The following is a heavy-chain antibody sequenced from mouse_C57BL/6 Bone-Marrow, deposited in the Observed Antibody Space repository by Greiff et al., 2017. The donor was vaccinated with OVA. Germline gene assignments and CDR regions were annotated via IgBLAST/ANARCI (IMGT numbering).Heavy chain of an antibody. CDR2: IDPSDSYT. D-gene: IGHD2-3*01. Sequence: QVQLQQPGAELVMPGASVKLSCKASGYTFTSYWMHWVKQRPGQGLEWIGEIDPSDSYTNYNQKFKGKSTLTVDKSSSTAYMQRSSLTSEDSAVYYCARLGGYDGYYPFAYWGQGTLVTVSA. J-gene: IGHJ3*01. V-gene: IGHV1-69*01. CDR3: ARLGGYDGYYPFAY. CDR1: GYTFTSYW.